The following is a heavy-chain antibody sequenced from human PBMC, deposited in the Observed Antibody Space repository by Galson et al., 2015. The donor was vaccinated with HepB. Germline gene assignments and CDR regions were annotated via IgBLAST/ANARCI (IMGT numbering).Heavy chain of an antibody. Sequence: SVKVSCKASGGTFSSYAISWVRQAPGQGLEWMGRIIPILGIANYAQKFQGRVTITADKSMSTAYMELSSLRSEDTAVYYCAKDYGSGRMARFDPWGQGTLVTVSS. CDR3: AKDYGSGRMARFDP. D-gene: IGHD3-10*01. CDR1: GGTFSSYA. V-gene: IGHV1-69*04. J-gene: IGHJ5*02. CDR2: IIPILGIA.